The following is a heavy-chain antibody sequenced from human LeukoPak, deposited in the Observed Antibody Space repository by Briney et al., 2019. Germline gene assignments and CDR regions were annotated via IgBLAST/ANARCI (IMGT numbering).Heavy chain of an antibody. CDR2: IYYSGST. Sequence: SETLSLTCTVSGGSISSYYWSWIRQPPGKGLEWIGYIYYSGSTNYNPSLKSRVTISVDTSRNQFSLKLSSVTAADTAVCYCARQAVGATDAFDIWGQGTMVTVSS. CDR3: ARQAVGATDAFDI. J-gene: IGHJ3*02. CDR1: GGSISSYY. V-gene: IGHV4-59*08. D-gene: IGHD1-26*01.